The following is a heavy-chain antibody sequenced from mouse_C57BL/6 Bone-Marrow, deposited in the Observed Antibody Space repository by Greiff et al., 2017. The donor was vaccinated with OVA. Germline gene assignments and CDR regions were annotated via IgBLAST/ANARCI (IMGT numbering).Heavy chain of an antibody. CDR1: GYTFTDYE. V-gene: IGHV1-23*01. J-gene: IGHJ2*01. Sequence: VQLQQSGAELVRPGASVKLSCKASGYTFTDYEMHCVKQTPVHRLEWIGAIDPATCGPSDNQKFKGKATLTADKSSSTAYMELRSLTSEDSAVYYCTRYDYDGDYFDYWGQGTTLTVSS. CDR2: IDPATCGP. D-gene: IGHD2-4*01. CDR3: TRYDYDGDYFDY.